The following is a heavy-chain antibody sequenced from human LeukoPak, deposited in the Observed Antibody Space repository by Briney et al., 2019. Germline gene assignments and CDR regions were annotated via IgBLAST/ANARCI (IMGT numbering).Heavy chain of an antibody. D-gene: IGHD6-19*01. Sequence: PGGSLRLSCAASGFTFDDYAMHWVRQAPGRGLEWVSGISWNSGSIGYADSVKGRFTISRDNAKNSLYLQMNSLRAEDMALYYCAKGDSSGWLMYFDYWGQGTLVTVSS. CDR1: GFTFDDYA. CDR3: AKGDSSGWLMYFDY. J-gene: IGHJ4*02. CDR2: ISWNSGSI. V-gene: IGHV3-9*03.